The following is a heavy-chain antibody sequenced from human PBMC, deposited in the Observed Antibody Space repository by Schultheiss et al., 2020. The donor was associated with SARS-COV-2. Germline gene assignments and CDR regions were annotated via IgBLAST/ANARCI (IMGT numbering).Heavy chain of an antibody. CDR1: GGSFSGYY. CDR3: ARGLHRPNRDIDY. V-gene: IGHV4-34*01. Sequence: SETLSLTCAVYGGSFSGYYWSWIRQPPGKGLEWIGEINHSGSTNYNPSLKSRVTISVDTSKNQFSLKLSSVTAADTAVYYCARGLHRPNRDIDYWGQGTLVTVSS. CDR2: INHSGST. J-gene: IGHJ4*02. D-gene: IGHD2-21*02.